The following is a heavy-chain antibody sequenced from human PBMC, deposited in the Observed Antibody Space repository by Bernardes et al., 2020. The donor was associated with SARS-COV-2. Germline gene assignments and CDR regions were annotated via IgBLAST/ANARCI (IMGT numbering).Heavy chain of an antibody. Sequence: SETLSLTCTVSGGSIHNYYWTWIRQPPGKPREWLGYIYYTGSTSYNPSLRSRVTMSVDTSKNQFSLNLRSVTTADTAVYYCAREGTSYYSDAFDLWGPGTRVTVSS. CDR3: AREGTSYYSDAFDL. CDR2: IYYTGST. CDR1: GGSIHNYY. D-gene: IGHD4-4*01. J-gene: IGHJ3*01. V-gene: IGHV4-59*01.